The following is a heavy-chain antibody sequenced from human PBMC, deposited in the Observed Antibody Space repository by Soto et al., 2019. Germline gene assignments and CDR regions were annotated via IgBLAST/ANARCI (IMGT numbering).Heavy chain of an antibody. D-gene: IGHD2-15*01. CDR3: AREGSGPYLVL. J-gene: IGHJ4*02. CDR2: INPSDGTS. Sequence: ASVKVSCKASGYSLTGYYIHWVRQAPGQGLEWMGRINPSDGTSAYTQQFQGRFFMTRDTSTSTVFMELNSLKSQDTALYFCAREGSGPYLVLWGQGTLVTVSS. V-gene: IGHV1-46*01. CDR1: GYSLTGYY.